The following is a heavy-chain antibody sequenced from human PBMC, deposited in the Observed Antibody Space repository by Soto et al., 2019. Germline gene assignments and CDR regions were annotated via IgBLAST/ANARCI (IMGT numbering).Heavy chain of an antibody. J-gene: IGHJ6*02. CDR3: ARDRIAARPVYYYYYGMDV. D-gene: IGHD6-6*01. Sequence: QVQLVQSGAEVKKPGASVKVSCKASGYTFTSYGISWVRQAPGQGLEWMGWISAYNGNTNYAQKLQGRVTMTTDTXXSXAXXELRSLRSDDTAVYYCARDRIAARPVYYYYYGMDVWGQGTTVTVSS. V-gene: IGHV1-18*01. CDR2: ISAYNGNT. CDR1: GYTFTSYG.